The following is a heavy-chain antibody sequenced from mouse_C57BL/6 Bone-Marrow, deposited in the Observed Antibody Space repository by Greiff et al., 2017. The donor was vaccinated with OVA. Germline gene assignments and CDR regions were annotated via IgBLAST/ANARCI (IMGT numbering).Heavy chain of an antibody. J-gene: IGHJ1*03. V-gene: IGHV1-82*01. D-gene: IGHD3-3*01. CDR3: ARSGTPYWYFDV. CDR2: IYPGDGDT. Sequence: QVQLQQSGPELVKPGASVKISCKASGYAFSSSWMNWVKQRPGKGLEWIGRIYPGDGDTNYNGKFKGKATLTADKSSSTAYMQLSSLTSEDSAVYFCARSGTPYWYFDVWGTGTTVTVSS. CDR1: GYAFSSSW.